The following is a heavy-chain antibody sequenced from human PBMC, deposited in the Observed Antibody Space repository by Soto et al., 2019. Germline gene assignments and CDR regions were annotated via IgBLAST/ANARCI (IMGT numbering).Heavy chain of an antibody. CDR3: ARDQILRYFDWLFRDDAFDI. V-gene: IGHV4-4*07. Sequence: SLTCTVSGGSISSYYWSWIRQPAGKGLEWIGRIYTSGSTNYNPSLKSRVTMSVDTSKNQFSLKLSSVTAADTAVYYCARDQILRYFDWLFRDDAFDIWGQGTMVTVSS. D-gene: IGHD3-9*01. CDR1: GGSISSYY. J-gene: IGHJ3*02. CDR2: IYTSGST.